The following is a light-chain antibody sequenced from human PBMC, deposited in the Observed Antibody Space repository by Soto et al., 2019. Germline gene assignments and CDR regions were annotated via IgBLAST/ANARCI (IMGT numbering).Light chain of an antibody. Sequence: SYELTQPPSLSVAPGQTARITCGGNNIGSRSVHWYQQRPGQAPVVVVSEDSDRPSGIPERFSGSNSGNTATLTISRVEAGDEADYYCQIWDTTSDHPLFGGGTKVTVL. V-gene: IGLV3-21*02. CDR3: QIWDTTSDHPL. CDR1: NIGSRS. CDR2: EDS. J-gene: IGLJ2*01.